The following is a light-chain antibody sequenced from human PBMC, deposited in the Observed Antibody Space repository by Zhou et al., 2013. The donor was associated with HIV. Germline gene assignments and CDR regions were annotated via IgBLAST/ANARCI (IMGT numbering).Light chain of an antibody. Sequence: EIVMTQSPATLSVSPGERATLSCRASQSVSNNLAWYQQKPGQAPRLLIYGASTRATGIPARFSGSGSGTEFTLTISSLQSEDFAVYFCQQYNNWPPYTFGQGTKLEIK. V-gene: IGKV3-15*01. CDR2: GAS. CDR1: QSVSNN. J-gene: IGKJ2*01. CDR3: QQYNNWPPYT.